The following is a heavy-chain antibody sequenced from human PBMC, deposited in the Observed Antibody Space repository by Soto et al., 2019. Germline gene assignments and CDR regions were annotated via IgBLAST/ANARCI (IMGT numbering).Heavy chain of an antibody. CDR1: GGSISSYY. CDR2: IYYSGST. J-gene: IGHJ3*02. V-gene: IGHV4-59*08. CDR3: ARRYGGAFDI. Sequence: SETLSLTCTVSGGSISSYYWSWIRQPPGKGLEWIGYIYYSGSTNYNPSLKSRVTISVDTSENQFSLKLSSVTAADTAVYYCARRYGGAFDIWGQGTMVTVSS. D-gene: IGHD4-17*01.